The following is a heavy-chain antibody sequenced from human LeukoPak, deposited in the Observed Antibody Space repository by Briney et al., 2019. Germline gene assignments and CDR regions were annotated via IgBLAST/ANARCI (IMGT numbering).Heavy chain of an antibody. CDR2: IYYSGST. Sequence: SETLSLTCTVSGGSISSSSYYWGWIRQPPGKGLEWIGSIYYSGSTYYNPSLKSRVTISVDTSKNQFSLKLSSVTAADTAVYYCARQDYGSGKYYYYYGMDVWGQGTTATVSS. J-gene: IGHJ6*02. V-gene: IGHV4-39*01. CDR3: ARQDYGSGKYYYYYGMDV. D-gene: IGHD3-10*01. CDR1: GGSISSSSYY.